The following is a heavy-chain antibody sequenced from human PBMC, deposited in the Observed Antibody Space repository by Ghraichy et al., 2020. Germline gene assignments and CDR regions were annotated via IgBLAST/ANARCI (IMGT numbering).Heavy chain of an antibody. CDR3: ARGGSGETATMTWFDP. CDR1: GGSFSGYY. Sequence: SETLSLTCAVYGGSFSGYYWSWIRQPPGKGLEWIGEINHSGSTNYNPSLKSRVTISVDTSKNQFSLKLSSVTAADTAVYYCARGGSGETATMTWFDPWGQGTLVTVSS. CDR2: INHSGST. J-gene: IGHJ5*02. V-gene: IGHV4-34*01. D-gene: IGHD5-24*01.